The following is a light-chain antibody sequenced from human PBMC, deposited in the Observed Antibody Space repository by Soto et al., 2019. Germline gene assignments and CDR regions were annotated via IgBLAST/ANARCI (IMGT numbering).Light chain of an antibody. J-gene: IGKJ1*01. CDR1: RRVSGN. Sequence: EIVLTQSTGTLSLSPGEGATLSCMASRRVSGNYLAWYHQKPGQAPRLLIYGASTRATGIPARFSGSGSGTEFTLTISSLQSEDFAVYYCQQYNIWQWTFGQGTKVDIK. CDR2: GAS. V-gene: IGKV3-15*01. CDR3: QQYNIWQWT.